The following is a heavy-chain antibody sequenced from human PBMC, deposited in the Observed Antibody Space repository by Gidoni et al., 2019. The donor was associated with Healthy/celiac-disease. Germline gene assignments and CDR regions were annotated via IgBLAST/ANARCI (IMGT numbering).Heavy chain of an antibody. Sequence: EVQLVQSGAEVKKPGATVKISCQVSGSTFTAYYLNWVQQAPGKGLEWMGLVDPEDGETIYAEKFQGRVTITADTSTDTAYMELSSLRSEDTAVDYCATEDRLWLSGGGYWGQGTLVTVSS. CDR3: ATEDRLWLSGGGY. J-gene: IGHJ4*02. D-gene: IGHD5-18*01. V-gene: IGHV1-69-2*01. CDR1: GSTFTAYY. CDR2: VDPEDGET.